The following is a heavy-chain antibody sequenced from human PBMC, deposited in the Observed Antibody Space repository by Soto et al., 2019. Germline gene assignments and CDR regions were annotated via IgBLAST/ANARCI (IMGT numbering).Heavy chain of an antibody. J-gene: IGHJ4*02. Sequence: PGESLKISCQGSGYTFTTNWIGWVRQLPGKGLEWIGRIDPSDSYTNYSPTFQGHVTLSTDKSISTAYLQWNSLEASDSAIYYCARLKAYSSGCDYWGQGTLVTVSS. CDR1: GYTFTTNW. D-gene: IGHD6-19*01. V-gene: IGHV5-10-1*01. CDR2: IDPSDSYT. CDR3: ARLKAYSSGCDY.